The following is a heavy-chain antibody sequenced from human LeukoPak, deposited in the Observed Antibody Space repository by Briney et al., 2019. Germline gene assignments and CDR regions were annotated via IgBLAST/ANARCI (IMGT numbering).Heavy chain of an antibody. D-gene: IGHD6-13*01. V-gene: IGHV3-33*06. Sequence: GGSLRLSCAASGFSFSAYGVHWVRQAPGKGLEGVAVIWYDGSSKDYADSVKGRFTISRDDSKNTLYLQMNSLRAEDTAVYYCAKVRGAAAGTGYFDYWGQGTLVTVSS. CDR1: GFSFSAYG. CDR2: IWYDGSSK. CDR3: AKVRGAAAGTGYFDY. J-gene: IGHJ4*02.